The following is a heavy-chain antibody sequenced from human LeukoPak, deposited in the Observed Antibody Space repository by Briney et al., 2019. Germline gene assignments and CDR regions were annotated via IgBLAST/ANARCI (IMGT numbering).Heavy chain of an antibody. CDR2: ISSSGSTI. J-gene: IGHJ3*02. CDR3: ARDTLVYADSPDAFDI. Sequence: QAGGSLRLSCAASGFTFSSYEMNWVRQAPGKGLEWVSYISSSGSTIYYADSVKGRFTISRDNAKNSLYLQMNSLRDEDTAAYYCARDTLVYADSPDAFDIWGQGTMVTVSS. D-gene: IGHD4-17*01. V-gene: IGHV3-48*03. CDR1: GFTFSSYE.